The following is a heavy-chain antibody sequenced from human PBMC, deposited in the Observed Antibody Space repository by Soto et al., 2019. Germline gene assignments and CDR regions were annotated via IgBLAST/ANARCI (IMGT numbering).Heavy chain of an antibody. CDR3: AKGAESGYDSYSGMDV. Sequence: SVKVSCKASGGTFSSYAISWVRQAPGQGLEWMGGIIPIFGTANYAQKFQGRVTITADESTSTAYMELSSLRSEDTAVYYCAKGAESGYDSYSGMDVWGQGTTVTVSS. CDR1: GGTFSSYA. J-gene: IGHJ6*02. CDR2: IIPIFGTA. V-gene: IGHV1-69*13. D-gene: IGHD5-12*01.